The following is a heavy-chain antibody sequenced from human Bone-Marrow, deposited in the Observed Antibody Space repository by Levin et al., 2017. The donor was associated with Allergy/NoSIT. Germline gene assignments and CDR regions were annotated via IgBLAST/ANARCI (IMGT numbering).Heavy chain of an antibody. CDR2: IHSRGSA. J-gene: IGHJ6*02. D-gene: IGHD5-12*01. CDR1: EFIVSSNY. V-gene: IGHV3-66*01. Sequence: LSLTCAASEFIVSSNYMSWVRQAPGKGLDWVSVIHSRGSAYYADSVKGRFTISRDNSKNTLYLQMNTLRAEDTAVYYCVARSNGLDVWGQGTTVTVSS. CDR3: VARSNGLDV.